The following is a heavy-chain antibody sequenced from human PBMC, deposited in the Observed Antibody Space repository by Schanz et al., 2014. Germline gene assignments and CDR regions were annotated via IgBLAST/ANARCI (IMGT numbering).Heavy chain of an antibody. J-gene: IGHJ4*02. CDR1: GYTFTSYG. CDR3: ARGGFFDSTSFDS. CDR2: ISAYNGHT. D-gene: IGHD2-2*01. Sequence: QVQLVQSGAEVKKPGASVKVSCKASGYTFTSYGITWVRQAPGQGLEWMGWISAYNGHTTYAQKFQGRVTVTRDTSTSTVNMELSSLRSEDTAVYYCARGGFFDSTSFDSWGQGTLVTVSS. V-gene: IGHV1-18*01.